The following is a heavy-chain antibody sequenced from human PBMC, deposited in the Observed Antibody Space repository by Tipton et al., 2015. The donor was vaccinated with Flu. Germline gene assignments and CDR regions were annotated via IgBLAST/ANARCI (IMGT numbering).Heavy chain of an antibody. CDR2: INPNDNGT. D-gene: IGHD5-24*01. Sequence: QLVQSGAELKKPGASVKVSCKGSGYTFIAHYIHWVRQAPGQGLEWMGWINPNDNGTRYPQKFQGRVTMTRDTSISTVYMELSRLSSDDTAVYYCARDGAGYNGAFDMWGQGTMVTVST. CDR3: ARDGAGYNGAFDM. CDR1: GYTFIAHY. V-gene: IGHV1-2*02. J-gene: IGHJ3*02.